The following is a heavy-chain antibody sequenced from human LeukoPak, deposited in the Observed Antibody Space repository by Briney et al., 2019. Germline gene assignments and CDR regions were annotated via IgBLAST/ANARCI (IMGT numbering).Heavy chain of an antibody. Sequence: GGSLRLSCAASGFTFSSYATHWVRQAPGKGLEWVAVISYDGSNKYYADSVKGRFTISRDNSKNTLYLQMNSLRAEDTAVYYCARDLGTLYGMDVWGQGTTVTVSS. V-gene: IGHV3-30-3*01. J-gene: IGHJ6*02. CDR3: ARDLGTLYGMDV. CDR1: GFTFSSYA. CDR2: ISYDGSNK. D-gene: IGHD1-1*01.